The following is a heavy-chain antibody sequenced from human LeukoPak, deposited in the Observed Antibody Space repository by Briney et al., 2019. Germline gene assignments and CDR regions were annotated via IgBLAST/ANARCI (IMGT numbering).Heavy chain of an antibody. CDR1: GYSFTSYW. D-gene: IGHD2-2*01. CDR2: IYPGDSDT. V-gene: IGHV5-51*01. J-gene: IGHJ4*02. CDR3: ARRYCSSTSCSNAYSGSLGFIY. Sequence: GESPKISCKRSGYSFTSYWIGWVRQMPGKGLEWMGTIYPGDSDTRYSPSFQGQVTISADKSISTAYLQWSSLKASDTAMYYCARRYCSSTSCSNAYSGSLGFIYWAEASLVTLSS.